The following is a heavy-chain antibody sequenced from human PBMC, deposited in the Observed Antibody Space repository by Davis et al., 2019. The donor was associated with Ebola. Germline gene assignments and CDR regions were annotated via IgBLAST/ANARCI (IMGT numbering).Heavy chain of an antibody. CDR2: INPNSGGT. V-gene: IGHV1-2*02. CDR1: GYTFTGYY. CDR3: ASLRGSGSEGDGVDY. D-gene: IGHD1-26*01. J-gene: IGHJ4*02. Sequence: ASVKVSCKASGYTFTGYYMHWVRQAPGQGLEWMGWINPNSGGTNYAQKFQGRVTMTRDTSISTAYMELSRLRSDDTAVYYCASLRGSGSEGDGVDYWGQGTLVTVSS.